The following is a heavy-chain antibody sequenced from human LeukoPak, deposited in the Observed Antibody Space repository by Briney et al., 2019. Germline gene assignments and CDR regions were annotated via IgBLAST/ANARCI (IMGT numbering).Heavy chain of an antibody. V-gene: IGHV4-38-2*02. CDR1: GSSISSSYY. Sequence: SETLSLTCTVSGSSISSSYYGAWIRPPPGKGLEGIATISHSGSTYYNPSLKSRVTISADTSQNQHSLRLNSVTVADTAVYYCARVNTVMATFDYWGQGTPVTVSS. D-gene: IGHD5-24*01. CDR3: ARVNTVMATFDY. CDR2: ISHSGST. J-gene: IGHJ4*02.